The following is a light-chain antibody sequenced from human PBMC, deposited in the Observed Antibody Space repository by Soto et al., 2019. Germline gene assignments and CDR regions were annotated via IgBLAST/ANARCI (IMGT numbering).Light chain of an antibody. CDR3: QKYNSAPWT. V-gene: IGKV1-27*01. Sequence: DIQMTQSPSSLSASGGDRVTITCRASQGISNYLAWYQQQPGKVPKLLIYVASTLQSGVPSRFSGSGSGTDFTLTISSLQPEDVATYYCQKYNSAPWTFGQGTKVEIK. CDR1: QGISNY. J-gene: IGKJ1*01. CDR2: VAS.